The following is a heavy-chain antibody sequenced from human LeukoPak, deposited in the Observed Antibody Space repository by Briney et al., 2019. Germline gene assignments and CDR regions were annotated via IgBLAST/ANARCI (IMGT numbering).Heavy chain of an antibody. J-gene: IGHJ6*03. CDR1: GYTFTGYW. V-gene: IGHV1-46*01. D-gene: IGHD6-19*01. CDR2: ISPSGGST. Sequence: ASVKVSCKAFGYTFTGYWMHWVRQAPGQGPEWMGVISPSGGSTIYAQKFQGRVTITRNTSISTAYMDLSSLRSDDTAVYYCARRAVAYYYYYYMDVWGKGTTVTVSS. CDR3: ARRAVAYYYYYYMDV.